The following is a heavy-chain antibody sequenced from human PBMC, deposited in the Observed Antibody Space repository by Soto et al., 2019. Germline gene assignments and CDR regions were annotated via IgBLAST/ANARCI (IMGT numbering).Heavy chain of an antibody. CDR3: AKGRDGYNDAFDI. D-gene: IGHD5-12*01. CDR2: ISWNSGSI. J-gene: IGHJ3*02. V-gene: IGHV3-9*01. CDR1: GFTFVAYA. Sequence: EVQLVESGGGLVQPGRSLRLSCAASGFTFVAYAMHWVRQAPGKGLEWVSGISWNSGSIGYADSVKGRFTISRDNAKNSLYLQMNSLRAEDTALYYCAKGRDGYNDAFDIWGQGTMVTVSS.